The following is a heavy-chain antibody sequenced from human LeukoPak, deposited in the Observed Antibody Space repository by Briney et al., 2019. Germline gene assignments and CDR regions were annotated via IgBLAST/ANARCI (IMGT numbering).Heavy chain of an antibody. V-gene: IGHV3-30-3*01. CDR3: ARGAPTRGYRPAYYFDY. CDR1: GFTFSSYA. J-gene: IGHJ4*02. D-gene: IGHD5-12*01. CDR2: ISYDRSNK. Sequence: GGSLRLSCAASGFTFSSYAMHWVRQAPGKGLEWVAVISYDRSNKYYADSVKGRFTISRDNSKNTLYLQMNSLRAEDTAVYYCARGAPTRGYRPAYYFDYWGQGTLVTVSS.